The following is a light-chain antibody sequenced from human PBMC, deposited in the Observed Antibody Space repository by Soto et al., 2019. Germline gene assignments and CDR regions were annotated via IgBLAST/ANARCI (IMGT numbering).Light chain of an antibody. Sequence: QSALTQPASVSGSPGQSITISCTGTSSDVGGYNYVSWYQQDPGKAPKLMIYDVNNRPSGVSNRFSGSKSGNTASLTISGLQAEDEAYYCCSSYTSSSTLAVFGGGTKLTVL. V-gene: IGLV2-14*01. CDR1: SSDVGGYNY. CDR3: SSYTSSSTLAV. CDR2: DVN. J-gene: IGLJ2*01.